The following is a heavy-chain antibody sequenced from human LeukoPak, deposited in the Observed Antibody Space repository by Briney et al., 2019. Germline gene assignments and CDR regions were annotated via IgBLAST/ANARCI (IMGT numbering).Heavy chain of an antibody. CDR1: GFTFSSHW. CDR2: ISTDGSAT. D-gene: IGHD6-19*01. J-gene: IGHJ4*02. V-gene: IGHV3-74*01. Sequence: SGGSLRLSCAASGFTFSSHWMHWVRQVPGKGLVWGSRISTDGSATTYADSVKGRFTISRDNDKNTLYLQMNSLRAEDTAVYYCANNGGVAVAGSFDYWGQGTLVTVSS. CDR3: ANNGGVAVAGSFDY.